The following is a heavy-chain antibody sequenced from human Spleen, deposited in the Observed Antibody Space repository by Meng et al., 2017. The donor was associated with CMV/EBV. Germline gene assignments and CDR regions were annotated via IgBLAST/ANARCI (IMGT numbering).Heavy chain of an antibody. CDR1: GGSIGWVDYY. V-gene: IGHV4-30-4*08. J-gene: IGHJ4*02. CDR2: IYYSGST. Sequence: HLKESGPGLVKPSQTLSLPCTVSGGSIGWVDYYWSWCLQPPGKGLEWMGDIYYSGSTYYNPSLKSRVTITVDTSKNQFSLKLSSVTAADTAVYYCARESRNWNQGGFDYWGQGTLVTVSS. CDR3: ARESRNWNQGGFDY. D-gene: IGHD1-20*01.